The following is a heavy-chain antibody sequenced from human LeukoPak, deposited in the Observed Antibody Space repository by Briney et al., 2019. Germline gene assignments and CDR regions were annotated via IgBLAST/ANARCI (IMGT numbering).Heavy chain of an antibody. D-gene: IGHD3-10*01. CDR1: GYTFTIYY. J-gene: IGHJ4*02. Sequence: ASVTVSSKASGYTFTIYYMQWVGQAPGQGLEWMGLINPSGGSTSYTQKFQGRVTMTRDTSTSTVYMELSSLRSEDTAVYYCAREGVSEGSGSYYPLNFDYWGQGTLVTVSS. CDR2: INPSGGST. CDR3: AREGVSEGSGSYYPLNFDY. V-gene: IGHV1-46*01.